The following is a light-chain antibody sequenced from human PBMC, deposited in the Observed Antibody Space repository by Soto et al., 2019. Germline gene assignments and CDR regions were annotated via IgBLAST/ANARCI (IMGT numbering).Light chain of an antibody. V-gene: IGLV2-14*01. J-gene: IGLJ3*02. CDR3: SSYTSSSTPSWV. CDR1: SSDVGGYNY. CDR2: EVS. Sequence: QSALTQPASVSGSPGQSITISCTATSSDVGGYNYVSWYQQHPGKAPKLMIYEVSNRPSGVSNRFSGSKSGNTASLTISGLQAEDEADYYCSSYTSSSTPSWVFGGGTKVTVL.